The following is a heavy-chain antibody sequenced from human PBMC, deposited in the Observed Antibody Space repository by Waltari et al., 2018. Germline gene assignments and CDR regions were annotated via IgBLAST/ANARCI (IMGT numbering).Heavy chain of an antibody. J-gene: IGHJ4*02. Sequence: QVQLQESGPGLVKPSETLSLTCAVSGYSISSGYYWGWIRQPPGKGLEWIGSISHSGSTYNDSYLKSRVTISVETAKNQFALKLSSVTAADTAVYYCARDNGFRDSVVDYWGQGTLVTVSS. CDR3: ARDNGFRDSVVDY. CDR2: ISHSGST. CDR1: GYSISSGYY. D-gene: IGHD3-10*01. V-gene: IGHV4-38-2*02.